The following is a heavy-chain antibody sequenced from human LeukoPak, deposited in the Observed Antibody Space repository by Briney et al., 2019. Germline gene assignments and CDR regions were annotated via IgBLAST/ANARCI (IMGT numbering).Heavy chain of an antibody. CDR1: GYIFSTYG. CDR3: ARVFRPNPYDTRRGTPDY. Sequence: ASVKVSCKASGYIFSTYGITWVRQAPGQGLEWMGWISENKPNTNYAQKFQDRVNMTTDTSTSTAYMELGSLRSDDTAVYYCARVFRPNPYDTRRGTPDYWGQGTLVTVSS. D-gene: IGHD3-22*01. J-gene: IGHJ4*02. CDR2: ISENKPNT. V-gene: IGHV1-18*01.